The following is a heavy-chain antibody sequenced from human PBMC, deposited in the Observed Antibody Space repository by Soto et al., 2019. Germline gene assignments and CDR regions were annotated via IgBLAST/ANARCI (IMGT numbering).Heavy chain of an antibody. Sequence: QVQLVQSGAEVKKTGASVKVSCKASGYTFTKYGISWVRQAPGQGLEWMGWISTYNGNTDYHQQFQGRVTMTTDTPTRTAYKEPRILRSDDSAMYYCARYLRHSSTTTCYGVPAGFDPWGQGTQVIGSS. D-gene: IGHD2-2*01. CDR1: GYTFTKYG. CDR3: ARYLRHSSTTTCYGVPAGFDP. CDR2: ISTYNGNT. V-gene: IGHV1-18*01. J-gene: IGHJ5*02.